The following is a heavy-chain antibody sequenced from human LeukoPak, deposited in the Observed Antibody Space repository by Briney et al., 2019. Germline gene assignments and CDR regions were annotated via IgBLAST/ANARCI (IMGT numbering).Heavy chain of an antibody. J-gene: IGHJ4*02. V-gene: IGHV7-4-1*02. CDR1: GYTFTSYA. D-gene: IGHD3-10*01. CDR2: INTNTGNP. Sequence: GASVKVSCKASGYTFTSYAMNWVRQAPGQGLEWMGWINTNTGNPTYAQGFTGRFVFSLGTSVSTAYLQISSLKAEDTAVYYCARASITMVRGVIAGLGYWGQGTLVTVSS. CDR3: ARASITMVRGVIAGLGY.